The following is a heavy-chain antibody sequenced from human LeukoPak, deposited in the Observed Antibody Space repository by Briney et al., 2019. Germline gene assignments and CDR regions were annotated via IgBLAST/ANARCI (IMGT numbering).Heavy chain of an antibody. J-gene: IGHJ6*03. Sequence: SETLSLTCTVSGGSISSSGYYWGWIRQPPGKGPEWIGRIYHSGSTSYNPSLKSRVTISVDTSKNQFSLKVSSVTAADTAVYYCARRATYYYDMDVWGKGTTVTVSS. V-gene: IGHV4-39*01. CDR1: GGSISSSGYY. CDR2: IYHSGST. CDR3: ARRATYYYDMDV. D-gene: IGHD5-12*01.